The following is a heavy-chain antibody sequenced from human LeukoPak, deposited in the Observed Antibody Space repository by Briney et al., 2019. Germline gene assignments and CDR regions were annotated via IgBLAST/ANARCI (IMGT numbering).Heavy chain of an antibody. D-gene: IGHD3-22*01. CDR3: AHIPPFWYYDSSGTNDAFDI. CDR2: IYWNDDK. J-gene: IGHJ3*02. Sequence: GWIRPPPGKALEWLAFIYWNDDKRYSPSLKSRLTITKDTSKNQVVLTMTNMDPVDTATYYCAHIPPFWYYDSSGTNDAFDIWGQGTMVTVSS. V-gene: IGHV2-5*01.